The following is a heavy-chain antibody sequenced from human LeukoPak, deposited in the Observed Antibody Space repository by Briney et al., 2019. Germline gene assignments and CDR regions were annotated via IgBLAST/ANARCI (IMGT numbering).Heavy chain of an antibody. CDR1: GFTFSSYA. Sequence: GGSLRLSCAASGFTFSSYAMSWVRQAPGKGLEWVSAISGSGGSTYYADSVKGRFTISRDNSKNTLYLQMNSLRAEDTAVYYCATRVVPAAITGDFDYWGQGTLVTVSS. CDR3: ATRVVPAAITGDFDY. CDR2: ISGSGGST. J-gene: IGHJ4*02. D-gene: IGHD2-2*02. V-gene: IGHV3-23*01.